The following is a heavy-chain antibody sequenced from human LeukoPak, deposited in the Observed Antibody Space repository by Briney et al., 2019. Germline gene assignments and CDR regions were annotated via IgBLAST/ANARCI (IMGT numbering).Heavy chain of an antibody. CDR2: IYDSGST. Sequence: PSQTLSLTCAVSGVSISSGGYSWIWMRQPPGKGLEWIGYIYDSGSTYYNPSLKSRVTISVDSSKNQFSLKLSSVTAADTAVYYCARGRYCSGGSCYSADPLDYWGQGTLVTVSS. CDR1: GVSISSGGYS. CDR3: ARGRYCSGGSCYSADPLDY. V-gene: IGHV4-30-2*01. D-gene: IGHD2-15*01. J-gene: IGHJ4*02.